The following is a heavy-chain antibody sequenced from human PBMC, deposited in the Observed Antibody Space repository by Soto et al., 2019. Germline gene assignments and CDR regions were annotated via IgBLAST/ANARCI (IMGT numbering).Heavy chain of an antibody. D-gene: IGHD1-26*01. CDR1: GGSISSYY. V-gene: IGHV4-59*01. CDR3: ARLITGATLSYYYYGMDV. CDR2: IYYSGST. Sequence: SETLSLTCTVSGGSISSYYWSWIRQPPGKELEWIGYIYYSGSTNYNPSLKSRVTISVDTSKNQFSLKLSSVTAADTAVYYCARLITGATLSYYYYGMDVWGQGTTVTAP. J-gene: IGHJ6*02.